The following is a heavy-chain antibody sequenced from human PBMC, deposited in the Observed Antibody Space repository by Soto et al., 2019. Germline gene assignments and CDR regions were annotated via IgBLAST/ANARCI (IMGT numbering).Heavy chain of an antibody. CDR3: AKEYYYDSSGYGHRFDP. V-gene: IGHV3-30*18. J-gene: IGHJ5*02. CDR2: ISYDGSNK. CDR1: GFTFSSYG. Sequence: QVQLVESGGGVVQPGRSLRLSCAASGFTFSSYGMHWVRQAPGKGLEWVAVISYDGSNKYYADSVKGRFTISRDNSKNTLYLKMNSLRAEDTAVYYCAKEYYYDSSGYGHRFDPWGQGTLVTVSS. D-gene: IGHD3-22*01.